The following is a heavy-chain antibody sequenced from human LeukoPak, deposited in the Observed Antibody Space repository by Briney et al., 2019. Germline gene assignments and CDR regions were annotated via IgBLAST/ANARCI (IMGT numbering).Heavy chain of an antibody. V-gene: IGHV3-30*02. J-gene: IGHJ4*02. CDR1: GFTFDSFG. Sequence: GGSLRLSCAASGFTFDSFGMHWVRQAPGKGLEWVAFIRFDGSYSYYGDSMKGRITISRDNSRNTLFLQMNSLRAEDTAVYYCAKGHHLYSSSWELDYWGQGTLVTVSS. CDR2: IRFDGSYS. D-gene: IGHD6-13*01. CDR3: AKGHHLYSSSWELDY.